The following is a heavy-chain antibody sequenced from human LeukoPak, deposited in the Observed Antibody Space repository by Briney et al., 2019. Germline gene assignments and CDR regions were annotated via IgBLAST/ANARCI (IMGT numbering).Heavy chain of an antibody. V-gene: IGHV3-74*01. D-gene: IGHD6-6*01. CDR2: IDNDGTNT. J-gene: IGHJ5*02. Sequence: PGGSLRLSCAASEFTFSSHWMHWVRQVPGKGLVYVAYIDNDGTNTNYADSVEGRFTISRDNAKNTLYLQMNSLRVEDTAVYYCVRDRPHNCFDPWGQGTLVTVSS. CDR1: EFTFSSHW. CDR3: VRDRPHNCFDP.